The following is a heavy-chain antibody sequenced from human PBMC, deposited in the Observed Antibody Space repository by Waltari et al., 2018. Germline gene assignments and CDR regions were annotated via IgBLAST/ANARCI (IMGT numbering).Heavy chain of an antibody. J-gene: IGHJ5*02. D-gene: IGHD1-20*01. CDR2: ISFRDAT. V-gene: IGHV3-23*01. CDR1: GFTFHSYA. CDR3: AKPFYNWDDPLVS. Sequence: EVQLLESGGELVQAGGSLRLSCGISGFTFHSYAINWVRRAPGTGLQWGAAISFRDATFHADSVKGRSTISRDTSKDTVYLQMNSLRADDTAVYYCAKPFYNWDDPLVSWGQGTPVTVSS.